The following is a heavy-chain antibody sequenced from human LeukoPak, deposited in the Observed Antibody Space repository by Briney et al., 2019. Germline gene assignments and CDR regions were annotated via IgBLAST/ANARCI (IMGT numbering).Heavy chain of an antibody. CDR1: GGSISSSSYY. CDR2: IYYSGST. Sequence: PSETLSLTCTVSGGSISSSSYYWGWIRQPPGKGLEWIGSIYYSGSTYYNPSLKSRVTISVDTSKNQFSLKLSSVTAADTAVYYCASQRGYDSIGTSIFLKDPSPYYFDYWGQGTLVTVSS. V-gene: IGHV4-39*07. CDR3: ASQRGYDSIGTSIFLKDPSPYYFDY. D-gene: IGHD5-12*01. J-gene: IGHJ4*02.